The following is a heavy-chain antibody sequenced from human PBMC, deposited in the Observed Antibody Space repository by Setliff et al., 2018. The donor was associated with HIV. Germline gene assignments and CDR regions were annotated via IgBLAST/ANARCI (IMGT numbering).Heavy chain of an antibody. CDR2: ISSSGTTI. V-gene: IGHV3-11*04. CDR1: AFTFSDYY. Sequence: LRLSCVASAFTFSDYYMSWVRQAPGKGLEWIADISSSGTTIFYADSVKGRFTNSRDNAKNTLYLQMDSLRAEDTAVFYCVTDRDGYNHWGHGTLVTVSS. CDR3: VTDRDGYNH. J-gene: IGHJ4*01. D-gene: IGHD5-12*01.